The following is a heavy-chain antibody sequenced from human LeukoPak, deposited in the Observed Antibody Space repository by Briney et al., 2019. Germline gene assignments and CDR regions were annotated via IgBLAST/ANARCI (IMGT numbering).Heavy chain of an antibody. D-gene: IGHD6-19*01. CDR3: ARDHPYSSGWYGRVEALDL. CDR2: ISANSGGT. Sequence: ASVKVSCKASGFIFTGYYMHWVRQAPGQGLEWMGCISANSGGTNYAQKFQGRVTMTRDTSISTAYMDLSGLRSDDTAVYYCARDHPYSSGWYGRVEALDLWGQGTTVTVSS. V-gene: IGHV1-2*02. J-gene: IGHJ3*01. CDR1: GFIFTGYY.